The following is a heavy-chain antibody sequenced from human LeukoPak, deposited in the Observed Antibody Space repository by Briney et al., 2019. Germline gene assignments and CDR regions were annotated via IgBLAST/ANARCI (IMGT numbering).Heavy chain of an antibody. CDR1: GFTFDDYA. Sequence: PGGSLRLSCAASGFTFDDYAIHWVRQAPGKGLEWVSLISGDGGSTYYADSVKGRFTISRDNSKNSLYLQVNSLRTEDTALYYCASLSASPWPLGYWGQGTLVTVSS. D-gene: IGHD5-12*01. CDR2: ISGDGGST. CDR3: ASLSASPWPLGY. V-gene: IGHV3-43*02. J-gene: IGHJ4*02.